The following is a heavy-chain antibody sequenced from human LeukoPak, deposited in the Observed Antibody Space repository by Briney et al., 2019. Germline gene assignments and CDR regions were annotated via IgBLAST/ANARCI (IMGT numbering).Heavy chain of an antibody. D-gene: IGHD2-21*01. CDR3: ARSRCGRGQDRCYNH. CDR1: GVSVSDYY. Sequence: SETLSLTCAVSGVSVSDYYWSWIRQSPEKGLEWIGEVSPGGYTSYNPSLRSRVIISEDTSQSTLSLVVRSVTAADTALYYCARSRCGRGQDRCYNHWAQGSLVTVSS. CDR2: VSPGGYT. V-gene: IGHV4-34*01. J-gene: IGHJ5*02.